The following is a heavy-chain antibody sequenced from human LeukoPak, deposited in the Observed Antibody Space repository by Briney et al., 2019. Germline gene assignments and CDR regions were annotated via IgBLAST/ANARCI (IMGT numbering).Heavy chain of an antibody. CDR3: ARDGYCSGGSCQEFDY. J-gene: IGHJ4*02. CDR2: IYYSGST. V-gene: IGHV4-39*02. CDR1: GGSISSSSYY. D-gene: IGHD2-15*01. Sequence: SETLSLTCTVSGGSISSSSYYWGWIRQPPGKGLEWIGSIYYSGSTYYNPSLKSRVTISVDTSKNQLSLKLSSVTAADTAVYYCARDGYCSGGSCQEFDYWGQGTLVTVSS.